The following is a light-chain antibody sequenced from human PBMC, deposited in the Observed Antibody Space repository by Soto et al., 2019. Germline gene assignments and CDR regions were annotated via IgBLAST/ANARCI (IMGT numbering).Light chain of an antibody. CDR2: DVS. CDR1: DSDVGGFNY. V-gene: IGLV2-14*03. Sequence: QSVLTQPASVSGAPGQSITISCTGTDSDVGGFNYVSWYQQYPGKAPKLMIYDVSDRPSGVSNRFSGSKSGNTGSLTISGLQAEDEADYYCSSYTAYTTYVFGTGTKVTVL. J-gene: IGLJ1*01. CDR3: SSYTAYTTYV.